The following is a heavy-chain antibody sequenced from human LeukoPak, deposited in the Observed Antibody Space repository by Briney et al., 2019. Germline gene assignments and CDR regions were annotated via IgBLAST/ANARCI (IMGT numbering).Heavy chain of an antibody. D-gene: IGHD1-26*01. CDR2: INHSGST. J-gene: IGHJ6*02. CDR3: ARQWELHYGMDV. Sequence: SETLSLTCAVYGGSFSGYYWSWIRRPPGKGLEWIGEINHSGSTNYNPSLKSRVTISVDTSKSQFSLKLSSVTAADTAVYYCARQWELHYGMDVWGQGTTVTVSS. CDR1: GGSFSGYY. V-gene: IGHV4-34*01.